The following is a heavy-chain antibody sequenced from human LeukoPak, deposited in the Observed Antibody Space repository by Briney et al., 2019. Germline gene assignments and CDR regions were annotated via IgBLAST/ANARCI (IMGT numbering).Heavy chain of an antibody. CDR1: GGSISSYY. V-gene: IGHV4-59*08. CDR3: ARLRPSIGAAGTFDY. J-gene: IGHJ4*02. Sequence: SETLSLTCTVSGGSISSYYWSWIRQPPGKGLDWIGYIYYTGSTKYNASLKSRVTISVDTSKNQFSLKLSSVTAADTAVYYCARLRPSIGAAGTFDYWGQGTLVTVSS. CDR2: IYYTGST. D-gene: IGHD6-13*01.